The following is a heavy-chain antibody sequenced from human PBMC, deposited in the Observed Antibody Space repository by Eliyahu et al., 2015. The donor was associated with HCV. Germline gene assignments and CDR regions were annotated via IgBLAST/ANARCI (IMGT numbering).Heavy chain of an antibody. V-gene: IGHV3-21*01. J-gene: IGHJ4*02. CDR1: GFTFSSYS. Sequence: EVQLVESGGGLVKPGGSLRLSCXASGFTFSSYSMNWVRQAPGKGLEWVSSISSTSNYIYYAASVKGRFTISRDNAKNSLFLQMNSLRAEDTAVYYCARGVGMTTVTPADYWGLGTLVTVSS. CDR2: ISSTSNYI. CDR3: ARGVGMTTVTPADY. D-gene: IGHD4-17*01.